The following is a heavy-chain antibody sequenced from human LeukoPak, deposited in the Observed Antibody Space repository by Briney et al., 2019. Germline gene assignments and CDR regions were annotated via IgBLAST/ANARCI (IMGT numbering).Heavy chain of an antibody. D-gene: IGHD3-3*01. V-gene: IGHV3-21*01. CDR1: GFTFSSYS. CDR3: QVTIFGVVIIEDY. CDR2: ISSSSSYI. Sequence: GGSLRVSCAASGFTFSSYSMNCVRQAPGKGLEWVSSISSSSSYIYYADSVKGRFTISRDNAKNSLYLQMNSLRAEDTAVYYCQVTIFGVVIIEDYWGQGTLVTVSS. J-gene: IGHJ4*02.